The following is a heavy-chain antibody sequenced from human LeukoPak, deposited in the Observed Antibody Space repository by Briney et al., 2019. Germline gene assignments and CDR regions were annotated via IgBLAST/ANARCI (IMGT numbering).Heavy chain of an antibody. Sequence: ASVKVSCKASGYTFTNYYMHWVRQAPGQGLEWMGMINPSGGSTSYAQKFQGRVTMTRDTSTSTVNMELSSLRSEDTAVYYCARDGSSGWYVVYWGQGTLVNVAS. V-gene: IGHV1-46*01. CDR3: ARDGSSGWYVVY. D-gene: IGHD6-19*01. CDR1: GYTFTNYY. CDR2: INPSGGST. J-gene: IGHJ4*02.